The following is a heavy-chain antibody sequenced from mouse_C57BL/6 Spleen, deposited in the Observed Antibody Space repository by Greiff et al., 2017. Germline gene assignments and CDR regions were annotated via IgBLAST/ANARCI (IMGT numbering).Heavy chain of an antibody. J-gene: IGHJ2*01. D-gene: IGHD4-1*01. V-gene: IGHV1-42*01. CDR1: GYSFTGYY. Sequence: EVKLVESGPELVKPGASVKISCKASGYSFTGYYMNWVKQSPEKSLEWIGEINPSTGGTTYNQKFKAKATLTVDKSSSTAYMQLKSLTSEDSAVYYCARGDWDEYYFDYWGQGTTLTVSS. CDR3: ARGDWDEYYFDY. CDR2: INPSTGGT.